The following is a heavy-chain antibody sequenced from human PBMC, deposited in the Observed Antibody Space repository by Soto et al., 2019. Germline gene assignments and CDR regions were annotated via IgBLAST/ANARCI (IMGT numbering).Heavy chain of an antibody. CDR1: GYSFTSYW. D-gene: IGHD3-22*01. V-gene: IGHV5-51*01. CDR2: IYPGDSDT. Sequence: EVQLVQSGAEVKKPGESLKISCKGSGYSFTSYWIGWVRQMPGKGLEWMGIIYPGDSDTRYSPSFQGQVTISADKSISTAYLQWSRLKASDTAMYYCARPQGYDSSGYYLDDAFDIWGQGTMVTVSS. J-gene: IGHJ3*02. CDR3: ARPQGYDSSGYYLDDAFDI.